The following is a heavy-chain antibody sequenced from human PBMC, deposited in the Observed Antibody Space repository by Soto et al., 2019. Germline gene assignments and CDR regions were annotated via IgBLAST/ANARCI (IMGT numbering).Heavy chain of an antibody. V-gene: IGHV1-18*01. CDR3: ARDQSYCTNGVCYSQPAFSYYYYGMDV. CDR2: ISAYNGNT. Sequence: ASVKVSCKASGYTFTSYGISWVRQALGQGLEWMGWISAYNGNTNYAQKLQGRVTMTTDTSTSTAYMEPRSLRSDDTAVYYCARDQSYCTNGVCYSQPAFSYYYYGMDVWGQGTTVTVSS. CDR1: GYTFTSYG. J-gene: IGHJ6*02. D-gene: IGHD2-8*01.